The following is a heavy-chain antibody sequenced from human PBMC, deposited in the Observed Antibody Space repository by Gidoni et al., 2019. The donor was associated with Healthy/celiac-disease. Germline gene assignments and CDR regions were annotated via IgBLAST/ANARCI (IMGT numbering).Heavy chain of an antibody. CDR3: ARDWAGDQDIVVVPSDY. J-gene: IGHJ4*02. V-gene: IGHV1-18*01. Sequence: QVQLVQSGAEVKKPGASVKVSCKASGYTFTSSGISWVRQAHGQGLEWMGWISAYNGNTNYAQKIQGRVNMNTDTSTSTAYMELRSLRADDTAVYYGARDWAGDQDIVVVPSDYWGQGTLVTVSS. CDR2: ISAYNGNT. CDR1: GYTFTSSG. D-gene: IGHD2-2*01.